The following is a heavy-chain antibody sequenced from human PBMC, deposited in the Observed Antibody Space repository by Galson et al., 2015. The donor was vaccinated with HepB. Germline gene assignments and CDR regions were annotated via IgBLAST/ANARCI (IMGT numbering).Heavy chain of an antibody. Sequence: QSGAEVKKPGESLKISCKGSGYSFTSYWIGWIRQPPGKGLEWIGEINHSGSTNYNPSLKSRVTISVDTSKNQFSLKLSSVTAADTAVYYCAIPSQTTVVIRDAFDIWGQGTMVTVSS. D-gene: IGHD4-23*01. CDR3: AIPSQTTVVIRDAFDI. J-gene: IGHJ3*02. CDR2: INHSGST. CDR1: GYSFTSYW. V-gene: IGHV4-34*08.